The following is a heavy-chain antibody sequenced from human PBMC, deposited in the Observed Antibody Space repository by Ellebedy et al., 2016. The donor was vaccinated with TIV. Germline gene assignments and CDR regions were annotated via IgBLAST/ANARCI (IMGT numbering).Heavy chain of an antibody. CDR1: GFTFSTYG. V-gene: IGHV3-30*18. CDR2: ISYDGSKK. CDR3: AKADKGMDV. Sequence: GESLKISCAASGFTFSTYGMHWVRQAPGKALEWVANISYDGSKKYYADSMKGRFTISRDNSKNTVYLQMNSLRGEDTAVYYCAKADKGMDVWGQGTTVTVSS. J-gene: IGHJ6*02. D-gene: IGHD2-15*01.